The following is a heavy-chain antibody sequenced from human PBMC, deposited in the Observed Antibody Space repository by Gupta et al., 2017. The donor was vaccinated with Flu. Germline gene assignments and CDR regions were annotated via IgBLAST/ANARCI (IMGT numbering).Heavy chain of an antibody. CDR2: VTGSGRTT. J-gene: IGHJ4*02. CDR1: FRSDS. V-gene: IGHV3-23*01. D-gene: IGHD3-3*01. CDR3: AKQSGRGLKFFEAYFDS. Sequence: FRSDSMGWVRQAPGEGLKWVSTVTGSGRTTFYEDSVKGRFTISRDNSKDTLFLQMDSLRVEDTAVYYCAKQSGRGLKFFEAYFDSWGQGSLVTVSS.